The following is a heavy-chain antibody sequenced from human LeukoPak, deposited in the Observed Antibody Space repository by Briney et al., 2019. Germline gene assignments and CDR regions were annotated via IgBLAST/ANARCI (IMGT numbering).Heavy chain of an antibody. CDR3: ARGLSTVTPEFDY. Sequence: PGGSLRLSCAASGFTFSSYAMSWVRQAPGKGLEWVAVIWYDGSNKYYADSVKGRFTISRDNSKNTLYLQMNSLRAEDTAVYYCARGLSTVTPEFDYWGQGTLVTVSS. CDR2: IWYDGSNK. J-gene: IGHJ4*02. D-gene: IGHD4-17*01. V-gene: IGHV3-33*08. CDR1: GFTFSSYA.